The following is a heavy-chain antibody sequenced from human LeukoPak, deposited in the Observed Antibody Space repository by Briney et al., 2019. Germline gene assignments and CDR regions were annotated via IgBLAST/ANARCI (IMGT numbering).Heavy chain of an antibody. CDR2: INTDGSST. J-gene: IGHJ3*02. D-gene: IGHD6-13*01. Sequence: GGSLRLSCAASGFTFSSYWMHWVRQAPGKGLVWVSRINTDGSSTSYADSVKGRFTISRDNAKKSLYLQMSSLRAEDTAVYYCARVGKAMAAAGFGAFDIWGQGTMVSVSS. CDR3: ARVGKAMAAAGFGAFDI. V-gene: IGHV3-74*01. CDR1: GFTFSSYW.